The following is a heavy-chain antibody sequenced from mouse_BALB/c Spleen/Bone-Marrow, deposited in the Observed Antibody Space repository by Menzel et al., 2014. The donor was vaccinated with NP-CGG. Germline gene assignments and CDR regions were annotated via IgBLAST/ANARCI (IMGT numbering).Heavy chain of an antibody. CDR1: GFNIKDTY. Sequence: EVQLQQSGAELVKPGASVKLSCTASGFNIKDTYMHWVKQRPEQGLEWIGRIDPANGNTKYDPKFQGKATITADTSSNPAYMQLSSLTSEDTAVYYCARGGTTATWYFDVWGAGPTVTVSS. CDR2: IDPANGNT. J-gene: IGHJ1*01. V-gene: IGHV14-3*02. CDR3: ARGGTTATWYFDV. D-gene: IGHD1-2*01.